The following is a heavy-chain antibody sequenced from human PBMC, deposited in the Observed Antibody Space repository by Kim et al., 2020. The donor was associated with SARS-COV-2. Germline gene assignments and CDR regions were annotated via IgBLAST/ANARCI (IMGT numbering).Heavy chain of an antibody. CDR3: ARDLQEMATISFAFDI. V-gene: IGHV1-46*01. CDR1: GYTFTSYY. CDR2: INPSGGST. D-gene: IGHD5-12*01. Sequence: ASVKVSCKASGYTFTSYYMHWVRQAPGQGLEWMGIINPSGGSTSYAQKFQGRVTMTRDTSTSTVYMELSSLRSEDTAVYYCARDLQEMATISFAFDIWGQGTMVTISS. J-gene: IGHJ3*02.